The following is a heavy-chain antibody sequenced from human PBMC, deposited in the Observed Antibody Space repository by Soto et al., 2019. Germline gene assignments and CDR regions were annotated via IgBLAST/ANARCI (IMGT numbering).Heavy chain of an antibody. CDR3: ARSYDFWSRYSSYYYYGMDV. V-gene: IGHV3-21*01. Sequence: EVQLVESGGGLVKPGGSLRLSCAASGFTFSSYSMNWVRQAPGKGLEWVSSISSSSSYIYYADSVKGRFTISRDNPKNSLYQQMNSLRAEDTAVYYCARSYDFWSRYSSYYYYGMDVWGQGTTVTVSS. CDR2: ISSSSSYI. D-gene: IGHD3-3*01. J-gene: IGHJ6*02. CDR1: GFTFSSYS.